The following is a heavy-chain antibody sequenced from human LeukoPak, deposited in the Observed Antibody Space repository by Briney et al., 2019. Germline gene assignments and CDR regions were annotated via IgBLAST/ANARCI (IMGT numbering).Heavy chain of an antibody. CDR1: GFTFSSYG. J-gene: IGHJ6*02. D-gene: IGHD3-22*01. V-gene: IGHV3-30*18. CDR3: AKDFGYYDSSGYLYYYYYYGMDV. Sequence: GRSLRLSCAASGFTFSSYGMHWVRQAPGKGLEWVAVISYDGSNKYYADSVKGRFTISRDNSKNTLYLQMNSLRAEDTAVYYCAKDFGYYDSSGYLYYYYYYGMDVWGQGTTVTVSS. CDR2: ISYDGSNK.